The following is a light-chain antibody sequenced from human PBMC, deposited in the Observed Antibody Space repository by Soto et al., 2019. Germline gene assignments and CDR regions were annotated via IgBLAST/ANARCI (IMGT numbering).Light chain of an antibody. CDR1: SSDVGGYNY. Sequence: QSALTQPASVSGSPGQSITISCTGTSSDVGGYNYVSWYQQHPGKAPKLVISEVRNRPSGVSNRFSGSKSGNTASLAISGLQAEDEADYYCSSYTSSSTWVFGGGTKLTVL. CDR3: SSYTSSSTWV. V-gene: IGLV2-14*01. J-gene: IGLJ3*02. CDR2: EVR.